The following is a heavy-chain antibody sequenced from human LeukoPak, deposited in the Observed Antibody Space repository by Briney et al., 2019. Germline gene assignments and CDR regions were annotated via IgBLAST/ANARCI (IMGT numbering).Heavy chain of an antibody. CDR2: IYYIGST. CDR1: GGSVSISSYY. V-gene: IGHV4-61*01. D-gene: IGHD6-13*01. CDR3: ARYSSTWIPATGWFDP. J-gene: IGHJ5*02. Sequence: SETLSLTCTASGGSVSISSYYWSWIRQPPGKGLEWIASIYYIGSTYYNPSLRSRVTTSVDTSKNQFSLKLSSVTAADTAVYYCARYSSTWIPATGWFDPWGQGTLVTVSS.